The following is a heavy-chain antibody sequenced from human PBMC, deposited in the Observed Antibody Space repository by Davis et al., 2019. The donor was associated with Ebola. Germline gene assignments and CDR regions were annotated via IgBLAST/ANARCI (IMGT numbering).Heavy chain of an antibody. D-gene: IGHD3-22*01. V-gene: IGHV3-23*01. Sequence: GESLKISCAASGFTFSSYAMTWVRQAPGKGLEWVSAITGSGGSTYYADYLKGHFSISRDNSRNTLYLQMNSLRAEDTAVYYCVKDMIEEGLTSPHPDFQHWGQGTLVIVSS. CDR1: GFTFSSYA. CDR3: VKDMIEEGLTSPHPDFQH. CDR2: ITGSGGST. J-gene: IGHJ1*01.